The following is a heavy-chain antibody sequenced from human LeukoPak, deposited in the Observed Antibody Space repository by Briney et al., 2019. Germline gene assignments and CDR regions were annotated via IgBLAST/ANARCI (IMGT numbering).Heavy chain of an antibody. CDR1: GYTFTSYD. CDR3: AVMVVTAIRQGGPSFGLDP. V-gene: IGHV1-8*01. D-gene: IGHD2-21*02. CDR2: MNPNSGNT. J-gene: IGHJ5*02. Sequence: GASVKVSCKASGYTFTSYDINWVRQATGQGLEWMGWMNPNSGNTGYAQKFQGRVTMTRNTSISTAYMELSSLRSEDTAVYYCAVMVVTAIRQGGPSFGLDPWGQGTLVTVSS.